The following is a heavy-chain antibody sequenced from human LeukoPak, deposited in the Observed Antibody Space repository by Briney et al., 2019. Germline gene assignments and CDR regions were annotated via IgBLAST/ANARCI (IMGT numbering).Heavy chain of an antibody. V-gene: IGHV4-61*01. CDR3: ARGQAALWFGEL. D-gene: IGHD3-10*01. CDR1: GGSVSSGSDY. Sequence: PSETLSLTCTVSGGSVSSGSDYWSWIRQPPGKGLEWIGHISYSGSTNYNPPLKSRVTISLDTSKNQLPLKLSSVTTADTAVYYCARGQAALWFGELWGQGTLVTVSS. CDR2: ISYSGST. J-gene: IGHJ4*02.